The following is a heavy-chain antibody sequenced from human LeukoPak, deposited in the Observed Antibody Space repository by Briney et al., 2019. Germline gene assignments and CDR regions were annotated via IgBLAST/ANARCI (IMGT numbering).Heavy chain of an antibody. V-gene: IGHV4-59*01. CDR3: ARGTFRGSYSIYFDY. CDR1: NGSISNYY. Sequence: PSETLPLTCTVSNGSISNYYWTWIRQPPGKGLEWIGYIYSSGSTNYNPSLKSRVTISVDASKNRFSLKLSSVTAADTAVYYCARGTFRGSYSIYFDYWGQGTLVTVSS. J-gene: IGHJ4*02. CDR2: IYSSGST. D-gene: IGHD1-26*01.